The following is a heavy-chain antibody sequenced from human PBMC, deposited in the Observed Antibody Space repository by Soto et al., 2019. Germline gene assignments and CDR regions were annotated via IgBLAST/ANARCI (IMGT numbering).Heavy chain of an antibody. V-gene: IGHV3-49*03. CDR3: TRGGYSSSWFKFSTDY. J-gene: IGHJ4*02. D-gene: IGHD6-13*01. Sequence: GGSLRLSCTASGFTFGDYAMSWFRQAPGKGLEWVGFIRSKAYGGTTEYAASVKGRFTISRDDSKSIAYLQMNSLKTEDTAVYYCTRGGYSSSWFKFSTDYWGQGTLVTVSS. CDR1: GFTFGDYA. CDR2: IRSKAYGGTT.